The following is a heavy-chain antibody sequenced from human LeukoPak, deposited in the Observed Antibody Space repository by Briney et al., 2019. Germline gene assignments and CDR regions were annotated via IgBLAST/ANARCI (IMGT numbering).Heavy chain of an antibody. CDR3: ARRTGGAPPDL. Sequence: PSETLSLTCRVSGGSISGYSWTWIRQPPGKGLQWIGYVYSGGSTNYNPSLKSRVTMSIDTSKSQFSLNMSSVTAADTAVYYCARRTGGAPPDLWGRGTLVTASS. CDR2: VYSGGST. V-gene: IGHV4-59*01. D-gene: IGHD2-21*01. J-gene: IGHJ2*01. CDR1: GGSISGYS.